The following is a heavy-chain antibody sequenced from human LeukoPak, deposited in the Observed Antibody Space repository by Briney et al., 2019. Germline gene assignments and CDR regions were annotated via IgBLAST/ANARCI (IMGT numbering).Heavy chain of an antibody. J-gene: IGHJ4*02. Sequence: GGSLRLSCAASGFTFSSYWMSWVRQAPGKGLEWVANLKQDGSEKYYVDSVKGRFTISRDNAKNSLYLQMNSLRAEDTAVYYCARIPLNYYDRSGHFDYWGQGTLVTVSS. CDR1: GFTFSSYW. D-gene: IGHD3-22*01. CDR3: ARIPLNYYDRSGHFDY. CDR2: LKQDGSEK. V-gene: IGHV3-7*01.